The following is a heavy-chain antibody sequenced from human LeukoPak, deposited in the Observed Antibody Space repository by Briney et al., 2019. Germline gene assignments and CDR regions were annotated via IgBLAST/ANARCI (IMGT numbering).Heavy chain of an antibody. Sequence: SETLSLTCTVSGYSISSDYYWGWIRQPPGKGLEWIGSISHSGTTYYNPSLKSRVTISVDTSKNQFSLKMTSVTAADTAVYYCARDNEPEYFDSWGQGTLVTVSS. CDR3: ARDNEPEYFDS. V-gene: IGHV4-38-2*02. J-gene: IGHJ4*02. CDR2: ISHSGTT. D-gene: IGHD1-14*01. CDR1: GYSISSDYY.